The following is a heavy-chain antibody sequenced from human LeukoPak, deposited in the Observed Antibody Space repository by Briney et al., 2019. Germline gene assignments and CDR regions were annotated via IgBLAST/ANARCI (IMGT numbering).Heavy chain of an antibody. CDR3: AKDAQRGFGCSHSLEH. Sequence: GTSLRLSCEASGFTFSHFGMHWVRQPPGKGLEWVAVIWRDDTNQYYGASVKGRFTISRDNFKKKVSLQMDSLRAEDTAVYYCAKDAQRGFGCSHSLEHWGQGSLVTVSS. J-gene: IGHJ4*02. V-gene: IGHV3-33*06. CDR2: IWRDDTNQ. CDR1: GFTFSHFG. D-gene: IGHD3-16*01.